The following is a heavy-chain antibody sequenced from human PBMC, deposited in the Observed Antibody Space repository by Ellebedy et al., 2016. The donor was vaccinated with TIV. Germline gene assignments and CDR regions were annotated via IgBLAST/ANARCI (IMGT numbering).Heavy chain of an antibody. D-gene: IGHD2-21*02. CDR1: GFTFSSYG. CDR3: ARGPYCTPTNCYSQHYYYIDV. V-gene: IGHV3-30*03. J-gene: IGHJ6*03. Sequence: GESLKISXAASGFTFSSYGMHWVRQAPGKGLEWVAFISYDGSNKYYADSVKGRFTISRDNAENTLLVEMNSLRAEDTAVYYCARGPYCTPTNCYSQHYYYIDVWGKGTTVTVSS. CDR2: ISYDGSNK.